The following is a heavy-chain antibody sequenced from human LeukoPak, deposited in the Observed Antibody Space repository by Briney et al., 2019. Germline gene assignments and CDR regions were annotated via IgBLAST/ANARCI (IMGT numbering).Heavy chain of an antibody. V-gene: IGHV3-43*02. CDR2: ISSDSVSS. Sequence: GGSLRHSRVASGLPVADFAMHWVRPAPGKGVEWVSLISSDSVSSFYADSVKGRFSISRDNSKKSLYLEMNSLRIEVAAMYYCAKESGKFDYWGEGTLVAVSS. CDR1: GLPVADFA. J-gene: IGHJ4*02. CDR3: AKESGKFDY.